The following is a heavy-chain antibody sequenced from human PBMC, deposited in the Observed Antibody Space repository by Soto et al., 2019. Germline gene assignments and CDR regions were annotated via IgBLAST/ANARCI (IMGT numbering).Heavy chain of an antibody. D-gene: IGHD6-19*01. Sequence: QVQLQESGPGLVKPSETLSLTCTVSGGSISSYYWSWIRQPPGKGLEWIGYIYYSGSTNYNPSLKSRVTITVDTSKSQFSLKLSSVTAADTAVYYCARADDERGLVFDYWGQGTLFTVSS. J-gene: IGHJ4*02. CDR3: ARADDERGLVFDY. V-gene: IGHV4-59*01. CDR2: IYYSGST. CDR1: GGSISSYY.